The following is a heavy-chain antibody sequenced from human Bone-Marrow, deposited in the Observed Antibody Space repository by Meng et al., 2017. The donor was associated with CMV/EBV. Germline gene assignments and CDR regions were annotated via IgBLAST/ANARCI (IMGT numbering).Heavy chain of an antibody. CDR1: GFTFRSYE. J-gene: IGHJ3*02. V-gene: IGHV3-48*03. D-gene: IGHD1-26*01. CDR2: ISSSGCTI. Sequence: GGPLRFPCAASGFTFRSYEMNWVRKAPGKGLEWVSYISSSGCTIYYAGSVRGRFTISRDNAKISLYLQMNRLRAEDTAVYYCARVMRSGTLTRIFAARPSGSAFDIWGQGQMVNVSS. CDR3: ARVMRSGTLTRIFAARPSGSAFDI.